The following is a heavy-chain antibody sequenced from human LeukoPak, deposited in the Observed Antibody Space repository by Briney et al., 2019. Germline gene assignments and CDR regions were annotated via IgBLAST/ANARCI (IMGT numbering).Heavy chain of an antibody. J-gene: IGHJ5*02. Sequence: GGSLRLSCAASGFTFSSYTMNWVRQAPGKGLEWVSYISSSSSTIYYADSVKGRFTISRDNAKNSLYLQMNSLRAEDTAVYYCARDGVESGLLPWGQGTLVTVSS. V-gene: IGHV3-48*04. CDR3: ARDGVESGLLP. CDR1: GFTFSSYT. CDR2: ISSSSSTI. D-gene: IGHD3-3*01.